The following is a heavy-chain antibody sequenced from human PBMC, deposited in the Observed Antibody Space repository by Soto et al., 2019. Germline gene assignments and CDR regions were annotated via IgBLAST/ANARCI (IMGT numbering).Heavy chain of an antibody. D-gene: IGHD3-10*01. CDR1: GYTFTKYG. V-gene: IGHV1-18*01. Sequence: QVQLVQSGAEVKKPGASVKVSCKASGYTFTKYGIGWVRQAPGQGLEWMGWISIYNSNTNYAQNLQGRVTMTTDTSTSTAYMELRSLRSDDTAVYYCATRSHGGSWFDPWGQGTLVTVSS. CDR3: ATRSHGGSWFDP. J-gene: IGHJ5*02. CDR2: ISIYNSNT.